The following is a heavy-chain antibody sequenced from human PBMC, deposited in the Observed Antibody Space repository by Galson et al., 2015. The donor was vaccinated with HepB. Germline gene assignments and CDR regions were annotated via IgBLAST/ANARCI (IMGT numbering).Heavy chain of an antibody. J-gene: IGHJ3*02. D-gene: IGHD6-19*01. CDR2: IKSKTDGGTT. V-gene: IGHV3-15*01. Sequence: SLRLSCAASGFTFSNAWMSWVRQAPGKGLEWVGRIKSKTDGGTTDYAAPVKGRFTISRDDSKNTLYLQMNSLKTEDTAVYYCTTGVVAGNVADAFDIWGQGTMVTVSS. CDR1: GFTFSNAW. CDR3: TTGVVAGNVADAFDI.